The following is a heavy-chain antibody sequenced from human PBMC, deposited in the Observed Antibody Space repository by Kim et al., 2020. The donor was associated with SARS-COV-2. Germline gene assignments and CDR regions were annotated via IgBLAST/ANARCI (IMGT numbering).Heavy chain of an antibody. V-gene: IGHV3-30-3*01. CDR1: GFTFGSYA. Sequence: GGSLRLSCAASGFTFGSYAMHWVRQAPGKGLEWVAVISYDGSNKYYADSVKGRFTISRDNSKNTLYLQMNSLRAEDTAVYYCARDRLYSGYGSSFDYWGQGTLVTVSS. J-gene: IGHJ4*02. CDR3: ARDRLYSGYGSSFDY. D-gene: IGHD5-12*01. CDR2: ISYDGSNK.